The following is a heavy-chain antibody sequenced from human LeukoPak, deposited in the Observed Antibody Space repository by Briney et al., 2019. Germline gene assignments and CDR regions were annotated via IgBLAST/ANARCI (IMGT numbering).Heavy chain of an antibody. CDR3: TIFSPSDYGMDV. CDR2: INPNTGAT. CDR1: GYTFTGYY. D-gene: IGHD3-3*01. Sequence: ASVKVSCKASGYTFTGYYMHWVRQAPGQGLEWMGRINPNTGATNYAQKFQGRVTMTRDTFISTAYMELSRLRSDDTAVYYCTIFSPSDYGMDVWGQGTTVTVSS. J-gene: IGHJ6*02. V-gene: IGHV1-2*06.